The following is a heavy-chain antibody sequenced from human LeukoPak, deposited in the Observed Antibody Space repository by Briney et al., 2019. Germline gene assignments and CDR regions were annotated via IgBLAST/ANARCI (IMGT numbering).Heavy chain of an antibody. J-gene: IGHJ5*02. CDR3: ARADFIDAGPYLIAP. Sequence: ASVQVSCNTSSYTSTYDYIHWVRQAPPQGREWIGWIKTKAGRTSSARKSQGTVTITRQRPNTTAYMSMAWLTSHETAINFCARADFIDAGPYLIAPWGQGTLVTVSS. CDR2: IKTKAGRT. CDR1: SYTSTYDY. D-gene: IGHD3-3*01. V-gene: IGHV1-2*02.